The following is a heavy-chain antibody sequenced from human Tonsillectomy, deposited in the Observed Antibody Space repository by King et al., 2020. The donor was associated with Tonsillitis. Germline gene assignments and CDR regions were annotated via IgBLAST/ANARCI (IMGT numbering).Heavy chain of an antibody. D-gene: IGHD1-26*01. J-gene: IGHJ6*02. CDR3: AKDQWELLPVYYYYYGMDV. CDR1: GFTFSSYG. CDR2: IRYDGSNK. V-gene: IGHV3-30*02. Sequence: QVQLVESGGGVVQPGGSLRLSCAASGFTFSSYGMHWVRQAPGKGLEWVAFIRYDGSNKYYADSVKGRFTISRDNSKNTLYLQMNSLRAEDTAVYYCAKDQWELLPVYYYYYGMDVWGQGTTVTVSS.